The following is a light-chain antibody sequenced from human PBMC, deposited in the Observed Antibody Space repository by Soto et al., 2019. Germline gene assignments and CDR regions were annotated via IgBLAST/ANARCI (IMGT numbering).Light chain of an antibody. CDR1: QSVSSN. Sequence: EIEMTQSPATLSVSPGERATLSCRASQSVSSNLAWYQQKPGQAPRLLIYGASTRATGIPARFSGSGSGTEFTLTISSLQSEDFAVDYCQQYNNWPPLTFGGGTKVEIK. V-gene: IGKV3D-15*01. CDR3: QQYNNWPPLT. J-gene: IGKJ4*01. CDR2: GAS.